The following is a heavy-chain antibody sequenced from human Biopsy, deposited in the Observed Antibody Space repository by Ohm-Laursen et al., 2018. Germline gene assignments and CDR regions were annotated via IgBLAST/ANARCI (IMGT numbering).Heavy chain of an antibody. J-gene: IGHJ4*02. V-gene: IGHV1-69*04. CDR1: GGPSTNYA. CDR2: IVPILGHL. CDR3: AADADGYYSEFDY. Sequence: SSVKVSCKASGGPSTNYAFSWVRQAPGQGLEWVGRIVPILGHLNYAQRFQGRVSITADKSTTYVYMELSRLTSGDTAVYYCAADADGYYSEFDYWGPGTLVTVSS. D-gene: IGHD5-24*01.